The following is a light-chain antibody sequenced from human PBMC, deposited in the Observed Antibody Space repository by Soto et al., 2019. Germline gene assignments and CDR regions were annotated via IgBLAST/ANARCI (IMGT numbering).Light chain of an antibody. CDR2: SNN. CDR1: SSNIGSNT. V-gene: IGLV1-44*01. J-gene: IGLJ1*01. Sequence: SVLTQPRSASGTPGQRVTTSCSGSSSNIGSNTVNWYQQLPGTAPKLRIYSNNQRPSGVPDRFSGSKSGTSASLAISGLXSEDEADYYCAAWDDSLNGYVFGTGTKVTVL. CDR3: AAWDDSLNGYV.